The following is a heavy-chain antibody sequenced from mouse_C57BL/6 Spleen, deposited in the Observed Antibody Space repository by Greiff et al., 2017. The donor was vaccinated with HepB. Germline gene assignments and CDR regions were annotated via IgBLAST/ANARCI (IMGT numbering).Heavy chain of an antibody. CDR3: ARGLITTVVSAMDY. CDR1: GFTFSDYG. CDR2: ISSGSSTT. Sequence: EVHLVESGGGLVKPGGSLKLSCAASGFTFSDYGMHWVRQAPEKGLEWVAYISSGSSTTYYADTVKGRFTISRDNAKNTLFLQMTSLRSEDTAMYYCARGLITTVVSAMDYWGQGTSVTVSS. D-gene: IGHD1-1*01. V-gene: IGHV5-17*01. J-gene: IGHJ4*01.